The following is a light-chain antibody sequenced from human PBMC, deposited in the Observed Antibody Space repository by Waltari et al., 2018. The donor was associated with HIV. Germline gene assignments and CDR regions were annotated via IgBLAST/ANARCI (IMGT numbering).Light chain of an antibody. Sequence: QSVLTQPPSASGAPGQRVSISCSGGNSNIGRYAVSWYQQLPGTAPKLLIYSNTQRPSGVPDRVSGSKSGTSASLAIGGLQSEDEADYYCAAWDDSLSGSVVFGGGTKLTVL. V-gene: IGLV1-44*01. J-gene: IGLJ2*01. CDR2: SNT. CDR3: AAWDDSLSGSVV. CDR1: NSNIGRYA.